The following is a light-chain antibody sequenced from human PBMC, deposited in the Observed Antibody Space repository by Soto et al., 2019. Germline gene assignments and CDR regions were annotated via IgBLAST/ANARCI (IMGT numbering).Light chain of an antibody. V-gene: IGKV3D-15*01. Sequence: EIVMTQSASTLSVSPGGIAALSCSASQSVSSKLAWYRQRPGQAPRLVIYGASNRATGIPDRFSGRGSGTDFTLTIRRLEPEDFAVYHCQHYTTSPAWTFGQGTKVDI. CDR2: GAS. J-gene: IGKJ1*01. CDR3: QHYTTSPAWT. CDR1: QSVSSK.